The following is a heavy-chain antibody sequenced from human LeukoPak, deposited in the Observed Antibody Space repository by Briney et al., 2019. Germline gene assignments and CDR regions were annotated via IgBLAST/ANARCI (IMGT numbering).Heavy chain of an antibody. CDR2: ISSGSSYI. CDR3: ARAYGSGSFYKGSDY. V-gene: IGHV3-21*01. J-gene: IGHJ4*02. Sequence: GGSLRLSCAASGFTFSSYTMNWVRQAPGKGLEWVSSISSGSSYIYYADSVKGRFTISRDNAKNSLYLQMNSLRAEDTAVYYCARAYGSGSFYKGSDYWGQGTLVTVSS. CDR1: GFTFSSYT. D-gene: IGHD3-10*01.